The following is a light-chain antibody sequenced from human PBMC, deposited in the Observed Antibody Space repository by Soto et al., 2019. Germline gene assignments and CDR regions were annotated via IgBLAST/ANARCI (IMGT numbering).Light chain of an antibody. CDR1: SSNIGAGYD. V-gene: IGLV1-40*01. J-gene: IGLJ3*02. CDR2: GNN. Sequence: QSGLTQAPSVSGAPGQRVTISCTGSSSNIGAGYDVHWYRQLPGTAPKVLIYGNNNRPSGVPDRFSGSKSGTSASLAITGLQAEDEGDYYCQSYDSSLTAWVFGGGTKLTVL. CDR3: QSYDSSLTAWV.